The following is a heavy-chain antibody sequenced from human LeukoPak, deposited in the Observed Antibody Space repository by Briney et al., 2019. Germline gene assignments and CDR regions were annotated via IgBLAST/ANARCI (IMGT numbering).Heavy chain of an antibody. CDR1: GGSISSSSYS. V-gene: IGHV4-39*07. CDR2: IYYSGST. J-gene: IGHJ6*03. Sequence: SETLSLTCTVSGGSISSSSYSWGWIRQPPGKGLEWLGNIYYSGSTYYSPSLKSRVTKSVGTSKNQFSLKLSSVTAADTAVYYCARVVAARLGSYYYYYMDVWGKGTTVTVSS. CDR3: ARVVAARLGSYYYYYMDV. D-gene: IGHD6-6*01.